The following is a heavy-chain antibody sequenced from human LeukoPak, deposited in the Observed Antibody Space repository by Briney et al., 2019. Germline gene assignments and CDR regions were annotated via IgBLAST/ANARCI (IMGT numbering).Heavy chain of an antibody. V-gene: IGHV4-34*01. J-gene: IGHJ6*03. CDR3: AREERGALGEQPVSGDYYYYYMDV. Sequence: PSETLSLTCAVYGGSFSGYYWSWMREPPGKGLEGIGGIYYSGSTYYNPSLKSRVTISVDTSKNQYSLKLSSVTAADTAVYYGAREERGALGEQPVSGDYYYYYMDVWGKGTTVTVSS. D-gene: IGHD6-13*01. CDR2: IYYSGST. CDR1: GGSFSGYY.